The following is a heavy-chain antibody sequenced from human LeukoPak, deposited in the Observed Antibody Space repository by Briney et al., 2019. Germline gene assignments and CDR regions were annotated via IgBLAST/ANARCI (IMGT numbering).Heavy chain of an antibody. Sequence: SGGSLRPSRAASGFPFGSNGRGWVRQAPGKGLEWVATLKEGGSQKNYGDTVKGRFTISRDNAKISLYLQMNCLRAEDTSVYYCVRDRSWRDSSGYWYDVFDIWGQGTMVTVSS. CDR3: VRDRSWRDSSGYWYDVFDI. D-gene: IGHD3-22*01. V-gene: IGHV3-7*01. J-gene: IGHJ3*02. CDR2: LKEGGSQK. CDR1: GFPFGSNG.